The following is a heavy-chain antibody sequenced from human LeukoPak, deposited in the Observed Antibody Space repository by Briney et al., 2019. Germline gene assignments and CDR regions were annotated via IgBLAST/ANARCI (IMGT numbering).Heavy chain of an antibody. Sequence: SQTLSLTCTVSGGSISSGSYYWSWIRQPAGKGLEWIGRIYTSGSTNHNPSLKSRVTISVDTSKNQFSLKLSSVTAADTAVYYCARSYCSSTSCQSYWYFDLWGRGTLVTVSS. J-gene: IGHJ2*01. CDR1: GGSISSGSYY. D-gene: IGHD2-2*01. CDR2: IYTSGST. CDR3: ARSYCSSTSCQSYWYFDL. V-gene: IGHV4-61*02.